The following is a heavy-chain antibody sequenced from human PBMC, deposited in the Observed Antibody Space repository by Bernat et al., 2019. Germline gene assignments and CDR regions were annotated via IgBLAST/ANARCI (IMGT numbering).Heavy chain of an antibody. CDR1: GFTFSNYT. CDR3: AKGSGFDS. Sequence: EVQLLESGGGLVQPGGSLRISCAASGFTFSNYTMSWVRQAPGKGLEWVSRISESGDKTYYADSVKGRFTISRDTSRNTLYLQMNSLRVEDAALYYCAKGSGFDSWGQGTLVTVSS. V-gene: IGHV3-23*01. CDR2: ISESGDKT. D-gene: IGHD2-15*01. J-gene: IGHJ4*02.